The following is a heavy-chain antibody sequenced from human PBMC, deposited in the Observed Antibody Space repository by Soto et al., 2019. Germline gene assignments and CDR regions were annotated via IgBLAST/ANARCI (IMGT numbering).Heavy chain of an antibody. CDR2: ISSSSSYI. CDR1: GFTFSSYS. J-gene: IGHJ5*02. D-gene: IGHD6-13*01. CDR3: ARDFPHPGPQGKAEYSSSWYVRWFDP. Sequence: EVQLVESGGGLVKPGGSLRLSCAASGFTFSSYSMNWVRQAPGKGLEWVSSISSSSSYIYYADSVKGRFTISRDNAKNSLYLQMNSLRAEDTAVYYCARDFPHPGPQGKAEYSSSWYVRWFDPWGQGTLVTVSS. V-gene: IGHV3-21*01.